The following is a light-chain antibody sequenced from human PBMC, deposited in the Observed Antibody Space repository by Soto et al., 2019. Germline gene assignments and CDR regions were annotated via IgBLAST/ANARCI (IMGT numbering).Light chain of an antibody. CDR1: SSDVGGYKY. CDR2: EVS. V-gene: IGLV2-14*01. Sequence: QSVLAQPASVSGSPGQSITISCTGSSSDVGGYKYVSWYQHHPGKVPKLIIFEVSNRPSGVSNRFSGSKSGNTASLTISGLQAEDEADYYCCSYTRTSNHYFFGSGTKVTVL. CDR3: CSYTRTSNHYF. J-gene: IGLJ1*01.